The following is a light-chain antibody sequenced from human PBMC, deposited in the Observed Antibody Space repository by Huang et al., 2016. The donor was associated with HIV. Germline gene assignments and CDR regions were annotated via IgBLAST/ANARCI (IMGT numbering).Light chain of an antibody. CDR2: WAA. CDR3: QQYYSIPG. J-gene: IGKJ1*01. CDR1: QSVLSPSNNKNH. Sequence: DIVMTQSPDSLAVCLGERATINCVSSQSVLSPSNNKNHLAWYQQKPRQPPKLLIYWAATRESGVPDRFRCSGSATDFTLTIDNLQAEDVALYFCQQYYSIPGFGQGTYVEV. V-gene: IGKV4-1*01.